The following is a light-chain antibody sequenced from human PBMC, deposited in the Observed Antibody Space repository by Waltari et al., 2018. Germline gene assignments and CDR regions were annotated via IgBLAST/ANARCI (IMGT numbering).Light chain of an antibody. V-gene: IGLV8-61*01. CDR2: KGN. Sequence: QTVVTQEPSLSVSPGGTVTLTCALSSGSLSSTSYATWYQPTPGQPPRTLVYKGNNCASGVPERCSGSILGNKAALTITGAQAEDESEYYCSLYMGSGIWVFGGGTKLTVL. CDR1: SGSLSSTSY. CDR3: SLYMGSGIWV. J-gene: IGLJ3*02.